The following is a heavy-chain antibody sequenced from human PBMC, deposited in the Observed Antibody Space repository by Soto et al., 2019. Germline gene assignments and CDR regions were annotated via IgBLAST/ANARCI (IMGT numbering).Heavy chain of an antibody. CDR1: WFTVITNY. CDR2: LYSGGTT. J-gene: IGHJ3*02. CDR3: ARYYDSSGLTMGAFDI. V-gene: IGHV3-53*01. D-gene: IGHD3-22*01. Sequence: PGGSLRLSCASSWFTVITNYMNWVRQAPGKGLEWVSVLYSGGTTIYADSVKGRFTISRDISKNTLYLQMNSLRAEDTAVYYCARYYDSSGLTMGAFDIWGQGTMVTVSS.